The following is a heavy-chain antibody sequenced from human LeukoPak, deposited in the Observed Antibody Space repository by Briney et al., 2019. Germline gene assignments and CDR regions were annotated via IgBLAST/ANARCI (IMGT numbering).Heavy chain of an antibody. Sequence: GASVKVSCKASGYTFTSYGISWVRQAPGQGLEWMGWISAYNGNTNYAQKLQGRVTTTTDTSTSTAYMELRSLRSDDTAVYYCAREPGYYYDSSGADYWGQGTLVTVSS. V-gene: IGHV1-18*01. CDR2: ISAYNGNT. CDR1: GYTFTSYG. CDR3: AREPGYYYDSSGADY. J-gene: IGHJ4*02. D-gene: IGHD3-22*01.